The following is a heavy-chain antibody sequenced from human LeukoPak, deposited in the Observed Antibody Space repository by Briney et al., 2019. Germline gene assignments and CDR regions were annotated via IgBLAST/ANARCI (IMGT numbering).Heavy chain of an antibody. J-gene: IGHJ3*02. CDR3: AQGGYFAFDM. V-gene: IGHV3-23*01. D-gene: IGHD2-2*03. CDR1: GFTFSAYD. Sequence: QPGESLLLSCVGSGFTFSAYDMQWARQAPGKGLEWVSGTSRSSGAHYTDSVKGRFTISRDNSKDTLYLQMDSLRAEDTAVYYCAQGGYFAFDMWGQGTMVTVSS. CDR2: TSRSSGA.